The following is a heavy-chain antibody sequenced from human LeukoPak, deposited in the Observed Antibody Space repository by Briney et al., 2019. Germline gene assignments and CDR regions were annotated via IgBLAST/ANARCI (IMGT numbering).Heavy chain of an antibody. CDR3: ARLGEYDILTGYYNYRNWFDP. V-gene: IGHV5-51*01. J-gene: IGHJ5*02. CDR2: IYPGDSDT. Sequence: GESLKISCKGSGYSFTSYWIGWVRQMPGKGLEWMGIIYPGDSDTRYSPSFQGQVTISADKSISTAYLQWSSLKASDTAMYYCARLGEYDILTGYYNYRNWFDPWGQGTLVTVSS. CDR1: GYSFTSYW. D-gene: IGHD3-9*01.